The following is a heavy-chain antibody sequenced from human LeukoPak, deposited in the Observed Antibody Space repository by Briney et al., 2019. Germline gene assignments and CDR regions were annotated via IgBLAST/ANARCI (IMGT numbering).Heavy chain of an antibody. CDR3: ARVKGRIAAAGDFDY. CDR2: ISSSSSYI. CDR1: GFTFSSYS. J-gene: IGHJ4*02. V-gene: IGHV3-21*01. Sequence: GGSLRLSCAASGFTFSSYSMNWVRQAPGKGLEWASSISSSSSYIYYADSVKGRFTISRDNAKNSLYLQMNSLRAEDTAVYYCARVKGRIAAAGDFDYWGQGTLVTVSS. D-gene: IGHD6-13*01.